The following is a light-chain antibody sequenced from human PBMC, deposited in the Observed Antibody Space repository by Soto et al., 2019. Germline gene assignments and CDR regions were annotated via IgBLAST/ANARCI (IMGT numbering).Light chain of an antibody. CDR3: SSYTSSSTLGV. Sequence: QSVLARPVSVSGSPGQSITISCTGTSSDVGGYNYVSWYQQHPGKAPKLMIYDVSNRPSGVSNRFSGSKSGNTASLTISGLQAEDEADYYCSSYTSSSTLGVFGTGTKVTVL. J-gene: IGLJ1*01. V-gene: IGLV2-14*01. CDR2: DVS. CDR1: SSDVGGYNY.